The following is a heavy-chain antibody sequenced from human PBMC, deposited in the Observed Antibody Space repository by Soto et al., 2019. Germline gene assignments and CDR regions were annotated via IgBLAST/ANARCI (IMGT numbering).Heavy chain of an antibody. V-gene: IGHV5-51*01. J-gene: IGHJ4*02. CDR1: GYSFTRYW. CDR3: ARLYVVVPDAIEFFDY. CDR2: IYPGDSDT. Sequence: VESLTTSRKGPGYSFTRYWIVWVPQMPGKGLEWMGIIYPGDSDTRYSPSFQGHVTIAADKSISTAYLQCSSLKASDTAMYYCARLYVVVPDAIEFFDYWGQGTMVTVSS. D-gene: IGHD2-2*01.